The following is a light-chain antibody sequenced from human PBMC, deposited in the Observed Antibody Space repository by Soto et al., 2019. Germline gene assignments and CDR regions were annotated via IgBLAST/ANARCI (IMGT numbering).Light chain of an antibody. CDR1: SSDVGGYNY. CDR3: SSYTSSSLYV. V-gene: IGLV2-14*01. Sequence: QSALTQPASVSGSPGQSITMSCTGTSSDVGGYNYVSWYQQHPGKAPKLMIYDVSNRPSGVSNRFSGSKSGNTASLTISGLQAEDEADYYCSSYTSSSLYVFGTGTKLTVL. CDR2: DVS. J-gene: IGLJ1*01.